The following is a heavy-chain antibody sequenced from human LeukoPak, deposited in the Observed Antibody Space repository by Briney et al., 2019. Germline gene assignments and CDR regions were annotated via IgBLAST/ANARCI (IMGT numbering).Heavy chain of an antibody. CDR3: ARHDGSSWYGGGWFDP. Sequence: SETLSLTCTVSGGSISSYYWSWIRQPPGKGLEWIGYIYYSGSTNYNPSLKSRVAISVDTSKNQFSLKLSSVTAADTAVYYCARHDGSSWYGGGWFDPWGQGTLVTVSS. CDR2: IYYSGST. D-gene: IGHD6-13*01. J-gene: IGHJ5*02. CDR1: GGSISSYY. V-gene: IGHV4-59*08.